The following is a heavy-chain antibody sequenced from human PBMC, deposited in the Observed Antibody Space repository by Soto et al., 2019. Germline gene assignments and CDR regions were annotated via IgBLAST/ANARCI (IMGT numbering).Heavy chain of an antibody. J-gene: IGHJ4*02. D-gene: IGHD2-2*01. Sequence: GGSLRLSCAASGFTFASYTMTWVRQAPGKGLEWVSTINSGGDTTYYSDSVKGRFTISRDSPKNTLFLLMTSLRAEDTAVYYCAKSGGTPAPLDVYCDYWGQGT. CDR3: AKSGGTPAPLDVYCDY. V-gene: IGHV3-23*01. CDR1: GFTFASYT. CDR2: INSGGDTT.